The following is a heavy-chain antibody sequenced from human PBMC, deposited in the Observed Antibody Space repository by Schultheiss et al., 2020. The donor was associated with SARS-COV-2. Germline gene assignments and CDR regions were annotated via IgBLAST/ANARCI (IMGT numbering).Heavy chain of an antibody. CDR1: GFTFSSYS. CDR2: ISGSGGST. Sequence: GESLKISCAASGFTFSSYSMNWVRQAPGKGLEWVSAISGSGGSTYYADSVKGRFTISRDNSKNTLYLQMNSLRAEDTAVYYCARNYGMDVWGQGTTVTVSS. J-gene: IGHJ6*02. V-gene: IGHV3-23*01. CDR3: ARNYGMDV.